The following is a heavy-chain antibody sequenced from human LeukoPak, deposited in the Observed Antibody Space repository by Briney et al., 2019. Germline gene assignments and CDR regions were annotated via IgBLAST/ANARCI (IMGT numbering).Heavy chain of an antibody. J-gene: IGHJ5*02. D-gene: IGHD2-2*01. CDR2: IIPIFGTA. CDR3: ARSIVVVPYKPFDP. V-gene: IGHV1-69*13. CDR1: GGTFSSYA. Sequence: SVKVSCKASGGTFSSYAISWVRQAPRQGLEWMGGIIPIFGTANYAQKFQGRVTITADESTSTAYMELSSLRSEDTAVYYCARSIVVVPYKPFDPWGQGTLVTVSS.